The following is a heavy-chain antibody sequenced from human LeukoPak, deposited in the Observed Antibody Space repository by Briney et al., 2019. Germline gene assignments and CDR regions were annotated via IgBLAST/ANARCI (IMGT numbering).Heavy chain of an antibody. CDR1: GYTFTSYG. V-gene: IGHV1-18*01. J-gene: IGHJ6*02. D-gene: IGHD5-12*01. CDR2: ISAYNGNT. Sequence: ASVKVSCKASGYTFTSYGIRWVRQAPGQGLEWMGWISAYNGNTNYAQKLQGRVTMTTDTSTSTAYMELRSLRSDDTAVYYCARGPPRATIRGYYYGMDVWGQGTTVTVSS. CDR3: ARGPPRATIRGYYYGMDV.